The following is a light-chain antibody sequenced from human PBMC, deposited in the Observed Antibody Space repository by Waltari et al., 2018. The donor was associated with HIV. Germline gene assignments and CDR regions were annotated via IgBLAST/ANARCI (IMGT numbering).Light chain of an antibody. V-gene: IGLV1-47*01. CDR2: KNF. CDR1: RSNIENDN. J-gene: IGLJ1*01. CDR3: VGWDSSLSAYV. Sequence: QSFLTQPPSASGTPGQTVTISCSVSRSNIENDNVSWYQQLPGMTPKLLIYKNFLRPSGVPDRFAASKSGTSASLTISGLRSADEADYYCVGWDSSLSAYVFGAGTKVAVL.